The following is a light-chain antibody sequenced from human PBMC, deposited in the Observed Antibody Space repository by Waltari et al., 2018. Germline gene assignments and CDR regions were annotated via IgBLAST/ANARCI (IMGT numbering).Light chain of an antibody. CDR3: YSKDTDGGSQGK. J-gene: IGLJ2*01. CDR2: DDN. Sequence: YDPTQPPSVSVSPGQTAAIPCPGDGLPKQYTFWYQQKSGQAPVLVMYDDNKRPSGIPGRFSGSSAGTVATLTSTGAQVDDEADYYCYSKDTDGGSQGKIGGGTKLTVL. V-gene: IGLV3-10*01. CDR1: GLPKQY.